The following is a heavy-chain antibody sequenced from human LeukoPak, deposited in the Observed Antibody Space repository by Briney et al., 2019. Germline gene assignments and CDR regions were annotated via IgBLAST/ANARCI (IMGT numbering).Heavy chain of an antibody. CDR3: ARDRANYYYYYMDV. CDR1: GGSFSGYY. V-gene: IGHV4-34*01. Sequence: SETLSLTCAVYGGSFSGYYWSWIRQPPGKGLEWIGEINHSGSTNYNPSLKSQVTISVDTSKNQFSLKLSSVTAADTAVYYCARDRANYYYYYMDVWGKGTTVTVSS. CDR2: INHSGST. J-gene: IGHJ6*03.